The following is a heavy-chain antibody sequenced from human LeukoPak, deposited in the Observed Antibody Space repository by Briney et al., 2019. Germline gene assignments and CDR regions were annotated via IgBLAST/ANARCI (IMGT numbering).Heavy chain of an antibody. Sequence: GGSLRLSCAASGYTFSSYSINWVRQAPGKGLEWVSSISVRSNYIYYADSVRGRCRISRDDARDSLYLQMNSLRAEDTAVYYCVRLRRNSDTSGFYYYYDFWGQGTLVTVSS. D-gene: IGHD3-22*01. V-gene: IGHV3-21*01. CDR2: ISVRSNYI. CDR3: VRLRRNSDTSGFYYYYDF. J-gene: IGHJ4*02. CDR1: GYTFSSYS.